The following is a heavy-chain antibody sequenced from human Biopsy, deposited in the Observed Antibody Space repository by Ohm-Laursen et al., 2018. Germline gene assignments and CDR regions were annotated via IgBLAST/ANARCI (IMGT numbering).Heavy chain of an antibody. Sequence: PGTLSLTCTVSGDSLTGVPENRSWIRQSPGQGLEYIGIIYSGGNTNYNPSLKNRVTMSVDTSKNQFYLKLYSVTAADTAVYYCARGRRTSGWPYFDNWGQGALVIVSP. CDR1: GDSLTGVPEN. J-gene: IGHJ4*02. CDR3: ARGRRTSGWPYFDN. V-gene: IGHV4-61*01. D-gene: IGHD6-19*01. CDR2: IYSGGNT.